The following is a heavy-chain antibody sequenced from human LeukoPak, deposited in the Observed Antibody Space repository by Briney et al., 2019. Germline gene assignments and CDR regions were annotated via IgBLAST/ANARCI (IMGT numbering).Heavy chain of an antibody. CDR1: GFTFSNAW. D-gene: IGHD3-10*01. V-gene: IGHV3-15*01. J-gene: IGHJ4*02. Sequence: PGGSLRPSCATSGFTFSNAWMSWVRQAPGKGLEWVGRIQSKTDGGTTEYAAPVKGRFAISRDDSKNTLYLQMNSLKTEDTAVYYCTGLMVRGVIGYWGQGTLVTVSS. CDR3: TGLMVRGVIGY. CDR2: IQSKTDGGTT.